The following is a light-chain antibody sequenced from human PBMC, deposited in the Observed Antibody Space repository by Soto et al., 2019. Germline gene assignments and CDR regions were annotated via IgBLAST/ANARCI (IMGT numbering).Light chain of an antibody. Sequence: QAVVTQPASVSGSPGQSITISCTGTSSDVGAYDFVSWYQQHPDKAPKLMIYEVSNRPSGVSNRFSCSKSVNTATLTISGLQCEDEADYYCSSYTSSSTRVFGTGTKVTVL. CDR1: SSDVGAYDF. CDR3: SSYTSSSTRV. V-gene: IGLV2-14*03. J-gene: IGLJ1*01. CDR2: EVS.